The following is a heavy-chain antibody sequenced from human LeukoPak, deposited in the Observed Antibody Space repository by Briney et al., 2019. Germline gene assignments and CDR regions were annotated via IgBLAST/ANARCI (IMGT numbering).Heavy chain of an antibody. J-gene: IGHJ4*02. CDR2: ISGRGGST. CDR3: SKVMDHLLYSSTYHLDY. D-gene: IGHD6-13*01. V-gene: IGHV3-23*01. CDR1: GLTSSNDA. Sequence: GRSLRLSCAASGLTSSNDAMNWVRQAPGKGLEWVSGISGRGGSTYYADSVKGRFTISRDNSKNTLYVQMNSLRAEDTAVYYCSKVMDHLLYSSTYHLDYWGQGTLVTVSS.